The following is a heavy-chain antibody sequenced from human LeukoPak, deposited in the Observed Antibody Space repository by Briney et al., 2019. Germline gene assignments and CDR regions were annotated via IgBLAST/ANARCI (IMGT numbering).Heavy chain of an antibody. V-gene: IGHV1-18*01. Sequence: ASVKVSCKASGYTFSVYGITWVRQAPGQGLEWMGWISPYNGNTSYAQKLQGRVTMTTDTSTSTAYMELKSLRSNDTAVYYCARAADYPDAFDIWGQGTMVTVSS. D-gene: IGHD4-11*01. CDR2: ISPYNGNT. CDR1: GYTFSVYG. J-gene: IGHJ3*02. CDR3: ARAADYPDAFDI.